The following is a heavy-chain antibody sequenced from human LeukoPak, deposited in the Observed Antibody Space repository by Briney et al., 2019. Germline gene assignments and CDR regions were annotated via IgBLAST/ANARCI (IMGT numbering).Heavy chain of an antibody. V-gene: IGHV1-8*01. Sequence: ASVKVSCKASGYTFTSYDINWVRQATGQGLEWMGWMNPNSSNTGYAQKFQGRVTMTRNTSISTAYMELSSLRSEDTAVYYCARGGGYSYGYWFRGQNTEYYFDYWGQGTLVTVSS. J-gene: IGHJ4*02. CDR2: MNPNSSNT. CDR3: ARGGGYSYGYWFRGQNTEYYFDY. D-gene: IGHD5-18*01. CDR1: GYTFTSYD.